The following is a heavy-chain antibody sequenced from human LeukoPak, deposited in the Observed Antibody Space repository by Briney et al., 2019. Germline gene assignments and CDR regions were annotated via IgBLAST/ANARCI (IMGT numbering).Heavy chain of an antibody. V-gene: IGHV3-30*04. CDR2: ISHDGSNE. CDR3: TRDRLAGSRTFDY. Sequence: GGSLRLSCAASGFTFTNYALHWVRQAPAEGLEWVAVISHDGSNEDYADSVKGRFTISRDNSRNTLYLQMNSLRPEDTAVYYCTRDRLAGSRTFDYWGQGTLVAVSS. D-gene: IGHD6-19*01. J-gene: IGHJ4*02. CDR1: GFTFTNYA.